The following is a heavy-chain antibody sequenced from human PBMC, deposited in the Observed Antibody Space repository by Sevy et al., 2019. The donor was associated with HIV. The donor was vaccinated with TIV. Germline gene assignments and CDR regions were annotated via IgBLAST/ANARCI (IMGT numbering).Heavy chain of an antibody. CDR2: ISSDGGRT. CDR1: GFAFSNYA. Sequence: GGSLRLSCAASGFAFSNYAIHWVRQAPGMRLQYVSGISSDGGRTYYEDSVKGRFTISRDNSKNTLYLQMGSLRLEDMAVYYCVRGIPAPGKAYYYYGMDVWGQWTTVTVSS. CDR3: VRGIPAPGKAYYYYGMDV. V-gene: IGHV3-64*02. J-gene: IGHJ6*02. D-gene: IGHD6-13*01.